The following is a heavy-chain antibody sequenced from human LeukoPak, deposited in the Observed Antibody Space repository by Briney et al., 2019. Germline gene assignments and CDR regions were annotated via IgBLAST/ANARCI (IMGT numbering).Heavy chain of an antibody. CDR3: VKDIGSGSSNWFDP. D-gene: IGHD3-10*01. Sequence: GGSLRLSCAASGFTFDDYAMHWVRQAPGKGLEWVSLISGDGGSTYYADSVKGRFTISRDNSKNSLYLQMNSLRTEDTALYYCVKDIGSGSSNWFDPWGQGTLVTVSS. J-gene: IGHJ5*02. CDR2: ISGDGGST. V-gene: IGHV3-43*02. CDR1: GFTFDDYA.